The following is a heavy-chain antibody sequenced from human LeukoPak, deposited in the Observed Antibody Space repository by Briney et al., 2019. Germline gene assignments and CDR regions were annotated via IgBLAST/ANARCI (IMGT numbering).Heavy chain of an antibody. J-gene: IGHJ6*03. D-gene: IGHD1-26*01. Sequence: GGSLRLSCAASGLTVSSNYMSWVRQAPGKGLDWVSVIYSGGSTYYADSVKGRFTISRDNSKNTLYLQMNSLRAEDTAVYYCARKAVGATGYYYYYMDVWGKGATVTVSS. V-gene: IGHV3-53*01. CDR3: ARKAVGATGYYYYYMDV. CDR2: IYSGGST. CDR1: GLTVSSNY.